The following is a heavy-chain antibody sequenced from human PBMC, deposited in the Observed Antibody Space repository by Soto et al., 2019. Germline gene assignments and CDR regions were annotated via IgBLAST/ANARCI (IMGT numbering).Heavy chain of an antibody. CDR1: GGSISSGGYS. J-gene: IGHJ5*02. CDR2: IYHSGST. D-gene: IGHD7-27*01. V-gene: IGHV4-30-2*01. Sequence: QLQLQESDSGLVKPSQTLSLTCAVSGGSISSGGYSWSWIRQPPGKGLEWIGYIYHSGSTYYNPSLKSRVTISVDRSKHQFSLKLSSVTAADTAVYYCASVTVGTKKFDPWGQGTLVTVSS. CDR3: ASVTVGTKKFDP.